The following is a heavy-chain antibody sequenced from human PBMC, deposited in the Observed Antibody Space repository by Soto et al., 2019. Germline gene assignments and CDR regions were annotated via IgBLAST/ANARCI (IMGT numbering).Heavy chain of an antibody. D-gene: IGHD3-10*01. CDR2: IYTSGST. CDR1: GGSISSYY. Sequence: QVQLQESGPGLVKPSETLSLTCTVSGGSISSYYWSWIRQPAGKGLEWIGRIYTSGSTNYNPPLKSRVTMSVETSRDQCSLKVCSVTAADTAVYYCARGVPGRAWFDPWGQGTLVTVSS. J-gene: IGHJ5*02. V-gene: IGHV4-4*07. CDR3: ARGVPGRAWFDP.